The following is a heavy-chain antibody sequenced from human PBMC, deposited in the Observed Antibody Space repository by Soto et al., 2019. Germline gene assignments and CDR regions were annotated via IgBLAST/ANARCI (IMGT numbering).Heavy chain of an antibody. CDR2: LNPNSGNR. CDR1: GYTFTSYD. J-gene: IGHJ6*02. CDR3: AIRAGHDYYYGMDV. Sequence: QVQLLQSGAEVKKPGASVKVSCKASGYTFTSYDINWVRQATGQGLGWMGWLNPNSGNRGFAQNFQGRVTMSSDTSINTAYMDLSSLRSEDTAVYYCAIRAGHDYYYGMDVWGQGTTVTVS. V-gene: IGHV1-8*01. D-gene: IGHD5-12*01.